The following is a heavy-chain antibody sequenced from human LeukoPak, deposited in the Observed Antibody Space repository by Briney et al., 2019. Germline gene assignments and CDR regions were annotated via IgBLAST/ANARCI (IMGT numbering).Heavy chain of an antibody. D-gene: IGHD4-17*01. CDR2: IYHNGNT. CDR3: TTRDYVGGLGY. Sequence: SETLSLTCAVSGYSISSGYYWGWIRQPPRKGLEWIGSIYHNGNTYYNPSLKSRVTISVDTSKNEFSLKLSSVTAADTAVYYCTTRDYVGGLGYWGQGTLVTVSS. V-gene: IGHV4-38-2*01. J-gene: IGHJ4*02. CDR1: GYSISSGYY.